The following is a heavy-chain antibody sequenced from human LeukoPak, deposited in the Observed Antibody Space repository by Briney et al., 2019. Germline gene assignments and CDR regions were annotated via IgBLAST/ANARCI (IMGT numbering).Heavy chain of an antibody. V-gene: IGHV1-18*01. D-gene: IGHD3-9*01. CDR3: ARDLAKKNDILTDYYYYYYGMDV. CDR2: ISAYNGNT. Sequence: ASVKVSCKASGYTFTIYGISWVRQAPGQGLELMGWISAYNGNTNYAQKVQGRVTMTTYTSTSTAYMELRSVRSDDTAVYYCARDLAKKNDILTDYYYYYYGMDVWGQGTTVTVSS. CDR1: GYTFTIYG. J-gene: IGHJ6*02.